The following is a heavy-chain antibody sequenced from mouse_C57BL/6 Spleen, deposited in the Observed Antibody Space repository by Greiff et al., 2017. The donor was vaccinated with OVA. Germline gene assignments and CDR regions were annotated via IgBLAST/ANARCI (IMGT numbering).Heavy chain of an antibody. Sequence: EVHLVESGGGLVKPGGSLKLSCAASGFTFSDYGMHWVRQAPEKGLEWVAYISSGSSTIYYADTVKGRFTISRDNAKNTLFLQMTSLRSEDTAIYYCARCSSYWYFDFWGTGTTVTVSS. CDR2: ISSGSSTI. CDR1: GFTFSDYG. V-gene: IGHV5-17*01. J-gene: IGHJ1*03. D-gene: IGHD1-1*01. CDR3: ARCSSYWYFDF.